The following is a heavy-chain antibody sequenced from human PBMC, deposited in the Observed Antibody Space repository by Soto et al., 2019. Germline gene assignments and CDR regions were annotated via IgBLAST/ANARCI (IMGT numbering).Heavy chain of an antibody. CDR2: IYPGDSDT. CDR3: ARLDWNDDVYYYYGMDV. D-gene: IGHD1-1*01. CDR1: GYSFTSYW. V-gene: IGHV5-51*01. J-gene: IGHJ6*02. Sequence: PGESLKISCKGSGYSFTSYWIGWVRQMPGKGLEWMGIIYPGDSDTRYSPSFQGQVTISADKSISTAYLQWSSLKASDTAMYYCARLDWNDDVYYYYGMDVWGQGTTVTVSS.